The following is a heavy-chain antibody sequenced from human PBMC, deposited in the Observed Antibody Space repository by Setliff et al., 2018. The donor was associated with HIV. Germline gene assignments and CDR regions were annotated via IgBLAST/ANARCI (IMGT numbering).Heavy chain of an antibody. Sequence: ASETLSLTCTVSGGSISRGSYSWGWIRQPPGKGLEWIGSISYTGITNYNPSLKSRVTISVDTSQNQFSLKLASVTAADTAVYYCARLRQWLAFFDSWGQGTLVTVSS. CDR3: ARLRQWLAFFDS. CDR1: GGSISRGSYS. CDR2: ISYTGIT. D-gene: IGHD6-19*01. J-gene: IGHJ4*02. V-gene: IGHV4-39*01.